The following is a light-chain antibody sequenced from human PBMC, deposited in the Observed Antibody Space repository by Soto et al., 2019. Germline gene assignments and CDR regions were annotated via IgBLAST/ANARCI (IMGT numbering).Light chain of an antibody. CDR1: QDISTF. Sequence: DIQLTQSPSSLSAFVGDRVTITCRSSQDISTFLLWYQQKPGKAPKPLMYSASRLESGVPSRFSDTGSGTDFTLTISGLQAEDVATYYCQQSHSAPLTFGGGTKVEIK. CDR3: QQSHSAPLT. V-gene: IGKV1-39*01. J-gene: IGKJ4*01. CDR2: SAS.